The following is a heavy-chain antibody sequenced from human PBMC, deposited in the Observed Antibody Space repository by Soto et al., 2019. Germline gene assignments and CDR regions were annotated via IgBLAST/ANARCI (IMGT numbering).Heavy chain of an antibody. D-gene: IGHD6-19*01. Sequence: EVQLLESGGGLVQPGGSLRLSCAASGFTFSSFAMSWVRKAPGKGLEWVSAIGSRGDSTYYADSVKGRITISRDNSKNTLYLQMNSLRAEDTAVYYCAKDLIDGYNSGRTFDSWGQGPRVTVSS. J-gene: IGHJ4*02. CDR1: GFTFSSFA. CDR2: IGSRGDST. V-gene: IGHV3-23*01. CDR3: AKDLIDGYNSGRTFDS.